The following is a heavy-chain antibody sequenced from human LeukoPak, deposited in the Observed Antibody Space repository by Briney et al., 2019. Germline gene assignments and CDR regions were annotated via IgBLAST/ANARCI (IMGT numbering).Heavy chain of an antibody. CDR3: ARTTYYYDSSGYYYPSYYYYGMDV. CDR1: GYTFTSYA. V-gene: IGHV7-4-1*02. Sequence: GASVTVSCKASGYTFTSYAMNWVRQAPGQGLEWMGWINTNTGNPTYAQGFTGRFVFSLDTSVSTAYLQISSLKAEDTAVYYCARTTYYYDSSGYYYPSYYYYGMDVWGQGTTVTVSS. J-gene: IGHJ6*02. D-gene: IGHD3-22*01. CDR2: INTNTGNP.